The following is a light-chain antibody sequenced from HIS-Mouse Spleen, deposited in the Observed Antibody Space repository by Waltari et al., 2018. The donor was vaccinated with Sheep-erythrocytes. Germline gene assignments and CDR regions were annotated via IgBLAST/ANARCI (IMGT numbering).Light chain of an antibody. J-gene: IGLJ2*01. CDR2: EGS. CDR1: SSDVGSYNL. V-gene: IGLV2-23*01. CDR3: CSYAGSSTSVV. Sequence: QSALTQPASVSGSPGQSITISCTGTSSDVGSYNLVSWYQQHPGKAPKLRIYEGSKRPSGVSNRFSGSKSGNTASLTISGLQAEDEADYYFCSYAGSSTSVVFGGGTKLTVL.